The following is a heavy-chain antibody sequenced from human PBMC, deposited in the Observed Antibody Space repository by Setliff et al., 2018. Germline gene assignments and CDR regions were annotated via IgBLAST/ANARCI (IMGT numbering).Heavy chain of an antibody. J-gene: IGHJ4*02. D-gene: IGHD2-21*01. CDR1: GGSISTFY. CDR2: IHYSGST. Sequence: PSETLSLTCTVSGGSISTFYWSWIRQSPEKGLEWIAYIHYSGSTNQNPSLKSRVTISLDTPKNQFSLKLSYMTAADTAVYYCARFLDPRDGYQNSPGFDFWGQGALLTVSS. V-gene: IGHV4-59*01. CDR3: ARFLDPRDGYQNSPGFDF.